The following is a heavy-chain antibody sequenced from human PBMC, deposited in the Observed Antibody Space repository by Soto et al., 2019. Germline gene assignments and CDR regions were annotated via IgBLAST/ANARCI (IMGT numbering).Heavy chain of an antibody. CDR1: GYTFTGYY. Sequence: GASVKVSCKASGYTFTGYYMHWVRQAPGQGLEWMGWINPNSGGTNYAQKFQGWVTMTRDTSISTAYMELSRLRSDDTAVYYCARDLKTITILGVVTHDLFDIWGKGKMVTVPS. CDR3: ARDLKTITILGVVTHDLFDI. CDR2: INPNSGGT. D-gene: IGHD3-3*01. J-gene: IGHJ3*02. V-gene: IGHV1-2*04.